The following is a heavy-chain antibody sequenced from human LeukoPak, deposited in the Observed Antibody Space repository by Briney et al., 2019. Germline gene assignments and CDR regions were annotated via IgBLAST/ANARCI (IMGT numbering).Heavy chain of an antibody. V-gene: IGHV3-9*01. J-gene: IGHJ4*02. Sequence: PGRSLRLSCAASGFTFDDYAMHWVRQAPGKGLEWVSGISWNSGSIGYADSVKGRFTISRDNSKNTLYLQMNSLRAEDTAVYYCARYYDSSGYVSYYFDYWGQGTLVTVSS. CDR2: ISWNSGSI. CDR1: GFTFDDYA. CDR3: ARYYDSSGYVSYYFDY. D-gene: IGHD3-22*01.